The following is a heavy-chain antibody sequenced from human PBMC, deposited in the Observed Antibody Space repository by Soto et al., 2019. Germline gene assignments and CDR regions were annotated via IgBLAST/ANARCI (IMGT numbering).Heavy chain of an antibody. CDR1: SGSISSSNW. Sequence: SETLSLTCAVSSGSISSSNWWSWVRQPPGKGLEWIGEIYHSGSTNYNSSLKSRVTISVDKSKNQFSLKLNSVTAADTAVYYCARVSSSSAGGPNWFDPWGQGTLVTVSS. CDR3: ARVSSSSAGGPNWFDP. CDR2: IYHSGST. V-gene: IGHV4-4*02. J-gene: IGHJ5*02. D-gene: IGHD6-6*01.